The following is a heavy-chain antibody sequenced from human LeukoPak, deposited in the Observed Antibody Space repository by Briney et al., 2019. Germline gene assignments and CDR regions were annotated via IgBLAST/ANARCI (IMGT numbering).Heavy chain of an antibody. CDR1: GFTFSSYS. CDR3: ARDIEASTSRGWFDP. CDR2: ISSSSSYI. Sequence: GGSLRLSCAASGFTFSSYSMKWVRQAPGKGLEWVSSISSSSSYIYCADSVKGRFTISRDNAKNSLYLQMNSLRAEDTAVYYCARDIEASTSRGWFDPWGQGTLVTVSS. J-gene: IGHJ5*02. D-gene: IGHD2-2*01. V-gene: IGHV3-21*01.